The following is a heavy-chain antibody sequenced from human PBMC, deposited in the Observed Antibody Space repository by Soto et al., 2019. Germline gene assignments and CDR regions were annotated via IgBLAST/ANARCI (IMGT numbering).Heavy chain of an antibody. J-gene: IGHJ4*02. CDR1: GFMFETFY. CDR3: ARVFDGYYFDY. V-gene: IGHV3-30*04. D-gene: IGHD6-13*01. CDR2: ISSDGRNK. Sequence: QVVVVESGGGVVQPGRSLTLSCAASGFMFETFYMHWVRQAPGKGLQWVAVISSDGRNKYYAESVKGRFSISRDNSKNALYLQLNSLIPQETAVYYCARVFDGYYFDYWGQGALVTVSS.